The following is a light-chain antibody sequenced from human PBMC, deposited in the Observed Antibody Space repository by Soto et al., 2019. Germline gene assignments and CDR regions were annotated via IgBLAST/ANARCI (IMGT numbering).Light chain of an antibody. CDR3: SSYTSSSTHVV. J-gene: IGLJ2*01. CDR2: EVS. Sequence: QSALTQPASVSGSPGQSITISCTGTSSDIGAYNYVSWYRQHPGEAPKVIIYEVSNRPSGVSNRFSGSKSGNTASLTISGLQAEDEADYYCSSYTSSSTHVVFGGGTKVTVL. V-gene: IGLV2-14*01. CDR1: SSDIGAYNY.